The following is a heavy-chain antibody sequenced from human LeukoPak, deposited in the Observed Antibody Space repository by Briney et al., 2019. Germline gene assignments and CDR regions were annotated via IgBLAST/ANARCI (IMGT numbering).Heavy chain of an antibody. J-gene: IGHJ3*02. CDR2: IRQDGSEK. CDR1: GFTFSDYW. D-gene: IGHD1-1*01. V-gene: IGHV3-7*01. CDR3: ARDSGTDDAFDI. Sequence: GGSLRLSCAASGFTFSDYWMTWVRQAPGKGLEWVANIRQDGSEKYHVDSVKGRFTISRDNAKNTLDLQMNSLRAEDTAVYYCARDSGTDDAFDIWGQGTMVTVSS.